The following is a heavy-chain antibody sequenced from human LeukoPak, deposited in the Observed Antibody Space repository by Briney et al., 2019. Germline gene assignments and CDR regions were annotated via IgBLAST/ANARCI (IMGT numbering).Heavy chain of an antibody. V-gene: IGHV3-74*01. Sequence: GGSLRLSCAASGFTFSSYWMHRVRQAPGKGLVWVSRINSDGSGTSYADSVKGRFTISRDNAKNTLYLQMNSLRAEDTAVYYCARDRDSGSYPHGGGFDPWGQGTLVTVSS. D-gene: IGHD1-26*01. J-gene: IGHJ5*02. CDR1: GFTFSSYW. CDR3: ARDRDSGSYPHGGGFDP. CDR2: INSDGSGT.